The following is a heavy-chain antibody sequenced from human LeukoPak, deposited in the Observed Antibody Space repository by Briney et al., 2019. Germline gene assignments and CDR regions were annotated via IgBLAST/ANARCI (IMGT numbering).Heavy chain of an antibody. V-gene: IGHV1-8*01. CDR2: VNPNSGYT. CDR3: VRGNSHYGMDV. J-gene: IGHJ6*02. CDR1: GYTFINYD. D-gene: IGHD4-23*01. Sequence: ASVRVSCKASGYTFINYDINWVRQATGQGLEWMGWVNPNSGYTGSVQKFQGRVTMTRDTYIDTVYMELSSLRSDDTAVYYCVRGNSHYGMDVWGQGTTVTVSS.